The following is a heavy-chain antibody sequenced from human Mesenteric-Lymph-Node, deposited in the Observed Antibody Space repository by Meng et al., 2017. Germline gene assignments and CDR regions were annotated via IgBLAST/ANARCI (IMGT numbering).Heavy chain of an antibody. V-gene: IGHV1-46*01. CDR2: INPSGGST. J-gene: IGHJ4*02. CDR1: GYTFTSYY. D-gene: IGHD1-26*01. Sequence: ASVKVSCKASGYTFTSYYMHWVRQAPGQGLEWMGIINPSGGSTSYAQKFQGRVTMTRDTSTSTVYMELSSLRSEDTGVYYCARSGQYSGGRWGVGYWGQGTLVTVSS. CDR3: ARSGQYSGGRWGVGY.